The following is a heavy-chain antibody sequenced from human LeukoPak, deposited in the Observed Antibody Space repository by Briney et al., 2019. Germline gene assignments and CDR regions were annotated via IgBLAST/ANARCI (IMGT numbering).Heavy chain of an antibody. D-gene: IGHD2-15*01. CDR2: IYYSGST. CDR1: GGSISSYY. CDR3: ARALGYCSGGSCYPQDFDY. Sequence: PSETLSLTCAVSGGSISSYYWSWIRQPPGKGLEWIGYIYYSGSTIYNPSLKSRVTISVDTPKNQFSLKLSSVTAADTAVYYCARALGYCSGGSCYPQDFDYWGQGTLVTVSS. V-gene: IGHV4-59*01. J-gene: IGHJ4*02.